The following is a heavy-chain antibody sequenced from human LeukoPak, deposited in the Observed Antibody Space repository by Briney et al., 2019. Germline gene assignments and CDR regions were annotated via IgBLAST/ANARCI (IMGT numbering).Heavy chain of an antibody. D-gene: IGHD5-24*01. J-gene: IGHJ3*02. Sequence: GGSLRLSCAASGFTFSTYSMNWVRQAPGKGLEWVSSISSSSSYIYYADSVKGRFTISRDNAKNSLYLQMNSLRAEDTAVYYCARGGSNYRDAFDIWGQGTMVTVSS. CDR2: ISSSSSYI. V-gene: IGHV3-21*01. CDR1: GFTFSTYS. CDR3: ARGGSNYRDAFDI.